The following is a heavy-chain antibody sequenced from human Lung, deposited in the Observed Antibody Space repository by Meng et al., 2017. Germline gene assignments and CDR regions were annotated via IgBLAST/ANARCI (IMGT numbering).Heavy chain of an antibody. Sequence: QVLLQGWGRGLLKPPETLSLACVVSGGSFSDYYWTRIRQPPGKGLEWIGEINHSGSTNYNLSLESRATISVDTSQNNLSLKLRSVTAADSAVYYCARGPTTMAHDFDYWGQGTLVTVSS. J-gene: IGHJ4*02. CDR1: GGSFSDYY. CDR3: ARGPTTMAHDFDY. V-gene: IGHV4-34*01. CDR2: INHSGST. D-gene: IGHD4-11*01.